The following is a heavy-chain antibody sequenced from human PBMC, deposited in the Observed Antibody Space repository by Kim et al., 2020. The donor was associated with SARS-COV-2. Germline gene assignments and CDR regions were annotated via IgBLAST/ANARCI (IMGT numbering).Heavy chain of an antibody. CDR1: GGTFSSYG. J-gene: IGHJ6*02. CDR3: AREASYDCSGGTCYRDNYSGMDV. CDR2: IIAFFGTP. V-gene: IGHV1-69*13. D-gene: IGHD2-15*01. Sequence: SVKVSCKASGGTFSSYGISWVRQAPGQGLEWMGGIIAFFGTPNYARKFQGRVTITADESTSTVSMELSSLRSEDTAVYYCAREASYDCSGGTCYRDNYSGMDVWGHGTTVTVSS.